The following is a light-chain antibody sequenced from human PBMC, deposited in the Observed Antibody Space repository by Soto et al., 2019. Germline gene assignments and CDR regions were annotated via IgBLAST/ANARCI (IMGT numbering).Light chain of an antibody. CDR1: QSIDTW. V-gene: IGKV1-5*01. CDR3: QQYSSHCGT. J-gene: IGKJ2*01. CDR2: EAT. Sequence: DIQMTQSPSTLSASVGDRVIITCLASQSIDTWLAWYQHKPGRAPEVLISEATRLERGVPSRLRGNGSGTEFPPTICSLQSDDFGTYYCQQYSSHCGTFGQGTKLEVK.